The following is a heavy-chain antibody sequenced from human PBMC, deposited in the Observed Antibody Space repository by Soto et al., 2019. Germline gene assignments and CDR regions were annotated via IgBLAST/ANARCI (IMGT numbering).Heavy chain of an antibody. D-gene: IGHD5-12*01. CDR1: GGSISSSTYF. J-gene: IGHJ3*01. CDR3: ARHQRDGYNP. Sequence: QMQLQESGPGLVKPSETLSLTCTVSGGSISSSTYFWGWVRQPPGKGLEWIGSIYFSGSTYYSPSLKSRATISLDTAKNQFSLMLTSVTAADTAVYYCARHQRDGYNPWGQGTMVTVSS. V-gene: IGHV4-39*01. CDR2: IYFSGST.